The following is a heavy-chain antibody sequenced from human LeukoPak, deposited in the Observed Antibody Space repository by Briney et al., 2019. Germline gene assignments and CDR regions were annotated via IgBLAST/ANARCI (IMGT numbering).Heavy chain of an antibody. D-gene: IGHD2-2*01. V-gene: IGHV4-34*01. CDR2: INHSGST. CDR3: ARGGYYQLLDY. Sequence: SETLSLTCAVYGGSFSGYYWSWIRQPPGKGLEWIGEINHSGSTNYNPSLKSRVTISVDTSKNQFSLKLSSVTAADTAVYYCARGGYYQLLDYWGQGTLVTVSS. CDR1: GGSFSGYY. J-gene: IGHJ4*02.